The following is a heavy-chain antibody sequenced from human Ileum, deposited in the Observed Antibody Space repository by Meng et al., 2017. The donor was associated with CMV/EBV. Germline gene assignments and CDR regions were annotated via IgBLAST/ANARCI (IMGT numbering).Heavy chain of an antibody. D-gene: IGHD3-10*01. CDR3: GRAGARGVPVDM. Sequence: KLKEWGPGLVKPSETLSLTCIVSGDSISGYHWTWIRKPAGKGLEWIGRLRTSGTTDHNPSLKSRVTLSIDTSKNQFSLKLNSVTAADTAVYYCGRAGARGVPVDMWGQGTLVTVSS. J-gene: IGHJ4*02. CDR2: LRTSGTT. V-gene: IGHV4-4*07. CDR1: GDSISGYH.